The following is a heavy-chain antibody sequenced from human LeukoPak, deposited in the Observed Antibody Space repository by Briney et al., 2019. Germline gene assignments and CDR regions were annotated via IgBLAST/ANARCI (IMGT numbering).Heavy chain of an antibody. D-gene: IGHD6-6*01. CDR2: IYSSGCT. Sequence: RSETLSLPCTVSGDSLSIYYWRWIRRPAGRGLECVGRIYSSGCTNYNPSPKSRVTMSVDTSKNQVSLKLSSVTAADTAVYYCARGEEPYSSSSDYYYYYMDVWGKGTTVTVSS. CDR1: GDSLSIYY. V-gene: IGHV4-4*07. CDR3: ARGEEPYSSSSDYYYYYMDV. J-gene: IGHJ6*03.